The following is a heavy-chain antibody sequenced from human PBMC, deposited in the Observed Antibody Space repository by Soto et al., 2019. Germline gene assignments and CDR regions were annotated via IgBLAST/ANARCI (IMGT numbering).Heavy chain of an antibody. CDR1: GFTFSSYW. Sequence: EGSLRLTSAASGFTFSSYWMHWVRQAPGKRLVWVSRINSDGSSTSYADSVKGRFTISRDNAKNRLYLQMNSLRAEDTVVYYCARDLSSGWYAYWGQGTLVTVSA. D-gene: IGHD6-19*01. CDR2: INSDGSST. J-gene: IGHJ4*02. V-gene: IGHV3-74*01. CDR3: ARDLSSGWYAY.